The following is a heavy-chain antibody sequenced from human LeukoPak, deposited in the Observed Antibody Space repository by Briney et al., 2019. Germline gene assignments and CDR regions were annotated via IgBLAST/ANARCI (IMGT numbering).Heavy chain of an antibody. CDR1: GFTVSSNY. V-gene: IGHV3-66*01. CDR2: IYSGGST. J-gene: IGHJ4*02. Sequence: GGSLRLSCAASGFTVSSNYMSWVRQAPGKGLEWVSVIYSGGSTYYADSVKGRFTISRDNSKNTLYLQMNSLRAEDTAVYYCARKTSGYGDLDYWGQGTLVTVSS. CDR3: ARKTSGYGDLDY. D-gene: IGHD3-22*01.